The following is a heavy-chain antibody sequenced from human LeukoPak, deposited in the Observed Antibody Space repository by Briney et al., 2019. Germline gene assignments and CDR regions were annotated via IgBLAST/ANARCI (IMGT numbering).Heavy chain of an antibody. CDR3: ARVTLLERRPAEVEAFDI. D-gene: IGHD1-1*01. V-gene: IGHV3-30-3*01. Sequence: PGRSLRLSCAASGFIFNSYAMHWVRQAPGKGLEWVAVISYDGNTEYYADSVKGRFTISRDNAKNSLYLQMNSLRAEDTAVYYCARVTLLERRPAEVEAFDIWGQGTMVTVSS. CDR2: ISYDGNTE. CDR1: GFIFNSYA. J-gene: IGHJ3*02.